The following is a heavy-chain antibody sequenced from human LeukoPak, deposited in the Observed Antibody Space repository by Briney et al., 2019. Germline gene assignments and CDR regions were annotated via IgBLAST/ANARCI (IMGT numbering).Heavy chain of an antibody. CDR2: ISGSVSTI. V-gene: IGHV3-48*03. J-gene: IGHJ3*02. D-gene: IGHD3-3*01. Sequence: GASLRLSCAASGFTFSNYEMNWVRQAPGKGLEWVSYISGSVSTIYYADSVKGRFTISRDNAKNSLYLQMNSLRAEDTAVYYCATRLFLWSGHDAFDIWGQGTMVTVSS. CDR3: ATRLFLWSGHDAFDI. CDR1: GFTFSNYE.